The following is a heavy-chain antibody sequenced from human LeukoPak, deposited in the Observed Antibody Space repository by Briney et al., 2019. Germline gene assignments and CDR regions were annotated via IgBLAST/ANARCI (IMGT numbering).Heavy chain of an antibody. CDR3: ARDDYTSYYFDY. V-gene: IGHV3-30*04. CDR2: ISYDGSNK. D-gene: IGHD4-11*01. Sequence: GGSLRLSCAASGFSFNSYDMHWVRQAPGKGLEWVAVISYDGSNKYYADSVKGRFTISRDNSKNTLYLQMNSLRAEDTAVYYCARDDYTSYYFDYWGQGTLVTVSS. CDR1: GFSFNSYD. J-gene: IGHJ4*02.